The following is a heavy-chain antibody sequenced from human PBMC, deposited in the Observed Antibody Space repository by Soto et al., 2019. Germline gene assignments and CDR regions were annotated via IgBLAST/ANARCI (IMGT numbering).Heavy chain of an antibody. CDR2: ITGGGGGRT. CDR1: GFTFTNYA. CDR3: AKQPASIRTFDY. V-gene: IGHV3-23*01. J-gene: IGHJ4*02. Sequence: GGSLRLSCAASGFTFTNYAMNWVRQAPGKGLERVSTITGGGGGRTNYADSVKGRFTFSIDNSKNTLYLQMNSLRAEDTAVYYCAKQPASIRTFDYWGQGALVTVSS. D-gene: IGHD2-2*01.